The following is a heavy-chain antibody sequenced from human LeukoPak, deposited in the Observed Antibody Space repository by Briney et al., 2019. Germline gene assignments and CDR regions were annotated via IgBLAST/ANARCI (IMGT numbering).Heavy chain of an antibody. CDR3: AKSPPVAVAALLFDY. Sequence: GGSLRLSCAASGFTFSSYVMNWVRQAPGKGLEWVSAISGSGGSTYYADSVKGRFTISRDNSKNTLYLQMNSLRAEDTAVYYCAKSPPVAVAALLFDYWGQGTLVTVSS. V-gene: IGHV3-23*01. CDR2: ISGSGGST. J-gene: IGHJ4*02. CDR1: GFTFSSYV. D-gene: IGHD6-19*01.